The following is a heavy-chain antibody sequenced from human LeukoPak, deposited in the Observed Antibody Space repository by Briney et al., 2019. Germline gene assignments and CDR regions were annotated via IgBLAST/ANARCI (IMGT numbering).Heavy chain of an antibody. CDR1: GFTFGDSA. D-gene: IGHD6-13*01. Sequence: PGGSLRLSCTTSGFTFGDSAMSWVRQAPGKGLEWVSYISTSSTIYYADSVKGRFTISRDNAKNSLYLQMNSLRAEDTAMYYCASDLIAAADSSTDYWGQGTLVTVSS. CDR2: ISTSSTI. CDR3: ASDLIAAADSSTDY. V-gene: IGHV3-69-1*01. J-gene: IGHJ4*02.